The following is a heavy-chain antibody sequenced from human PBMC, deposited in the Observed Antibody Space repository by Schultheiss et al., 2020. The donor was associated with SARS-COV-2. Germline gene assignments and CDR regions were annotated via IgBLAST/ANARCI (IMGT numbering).Heavy chain of an antibody. CDR3: ARGTGWTGANEKGFDI. J-gene: IGHJ4*02. V-gene: IGHV3-21*01. CDR1: GFTFSDFS. Sequence: GGSLRLSCAASGFTFSDFSMNWVRQAPGKGLEWVSSISATSGYIYHEDSVKGRFTISRDNAKNSLYLQMNSLRAEDTALYYCARGTGWTGANEKGFDIWGQGTLVTVSS. D-gene: IGHD6-19*01. CDR2: ISATSGYI.